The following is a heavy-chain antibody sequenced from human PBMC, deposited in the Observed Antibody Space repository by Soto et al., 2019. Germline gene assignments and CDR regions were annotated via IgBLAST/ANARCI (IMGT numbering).Heavy chain of an antibody. CDR1: GYTFTSYY. V-gene: IGHV1-46*01. CDR2: INPSGGST. CDR3: ARPPRSYSYGYELGY. Sequence: QVQLVQSGAEVKKPGASVKVSCKASGYTFTSYYMHWVRQAPGQGLEWMGIINPSGGSTSYAQKFQGRVTMTRDTSTSTVYMELSSLRSEDTAVYYCARPPRSYSYGYELGYWGQGTLVTVSS. J-gene: IGHJ4*02. D-gene: IGHD5-18*01.